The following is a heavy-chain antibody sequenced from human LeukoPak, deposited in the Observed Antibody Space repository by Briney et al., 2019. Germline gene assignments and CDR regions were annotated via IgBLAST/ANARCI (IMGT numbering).Heavy chain of an antibody. CDR3: AKAQSFVAARPLSDY. CDR1: GFTFSSYS. CDR2: ISSSSSYI. V-gene: IGHV3-21*04. J-gene: IGHJ4*02. D-gene: IGHD6-6*01. Sequence: GGSLRLSCAASGFTFSSYSMNWVRQAPGKGLEWVSSISSSSSYIYYADSVKGRFTISRDNSKNTLYLQMNSLRAEDTAVYYCAKAQSFVAARPLSDYWGQGTLVTVSS.